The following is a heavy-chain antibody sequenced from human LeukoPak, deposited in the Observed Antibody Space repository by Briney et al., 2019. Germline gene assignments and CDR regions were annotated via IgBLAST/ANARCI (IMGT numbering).Heavy chain of an antibody. D-gene: IGHD6-19*01. CDR1: GFTFRDYT. CDR2: INHSGST. V-gene: IGHV4-34*01. Sequence: GSLRLSCAASGFTFRDYTMNWIRQPPGKGLEWIGEINHSGSTNYNPSLKSRVTISVDTSKNQFSLKLSSVTAADTAVYYCARGRPPRSVAGYFDYWGQGTLVTVSS. J-gene: IGHJ4*02. CDR3: ARGRPPRSVAGYFDY.